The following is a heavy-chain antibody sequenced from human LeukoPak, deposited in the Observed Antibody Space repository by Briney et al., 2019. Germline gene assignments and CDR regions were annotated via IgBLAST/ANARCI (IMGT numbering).Heavy chain of an antibody. J-gene: IGHJ4*02. CDR1: GFTFSSHS. V-gene: IGHV3-48*01. CDR3: ARAGGSYSDDYYFDY. D-gene: IGHD1-26*01. Sequence: PGGSLRLSCAASGFTFSSHSMNWVRQAPGKGLEGVSYISNSFSTTYYADSVKGRFTMSRDNVKNSLFLHMNSLRVEDTAVYYCARAGGSYSDDYYFDYWGQGTLVTVSS. CDR2: ISNSFSTT.